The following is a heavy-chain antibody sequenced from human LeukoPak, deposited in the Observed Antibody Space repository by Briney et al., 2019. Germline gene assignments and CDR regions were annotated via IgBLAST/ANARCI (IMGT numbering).Heavy chain of an antibody. CDR1: GFTFDDYA. J-gene: IGHJ4*02. V-gene: IGHV3-9*01. Sequence: AGGSLRLSCAASGFTFDDYAMHWVRQTPGKGLEWVSHISWNSATIEYADSVKGRFTISRDNSKNTLYLQMNSLRAEGTAVYYCAKGPPIVLWFGEYYFDYWGQGTLVTVSS. D-gene: IGHD3-10*01. CDR2: ISWNSATI. CDR3: AKGPPIVLWFGEYYFDY.